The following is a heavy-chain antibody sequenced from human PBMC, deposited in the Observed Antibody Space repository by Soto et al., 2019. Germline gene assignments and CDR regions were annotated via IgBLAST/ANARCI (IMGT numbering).Heavy chain of an antibody. CDR1: GYTFTSYG. CDR2: ISAYNGNT. J-gene: IGHJ4*02. V-gene: IGHV1-18*01. CDR3: ARDPYYDILTGYLTPGYFDY. Sequence: GASVKVSCKASGYTFTSYGISWVRQAPGQGXEWMGWISAYNGNTNYAQKLQGRVTMTTDTSTSTAYMELRSLRSDDTAAYYCARDPYYDILTGYLTPGYFDYWGQGALVTVSS. D-gene: IGHD3-9*01.